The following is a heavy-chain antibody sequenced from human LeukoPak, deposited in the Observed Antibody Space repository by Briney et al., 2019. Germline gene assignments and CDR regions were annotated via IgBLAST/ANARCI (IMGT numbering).Heavy chain of an antibody. J-gene: IGHJ5*02. CDR2: ISSSSSTI. Sequence: GGSLRLSCAASGFTFSSYSMNWVRQAPGKGLERVSFISSSSSTIYYADSEKGRFTISRDNAKNSLYLQMISLRAEDTAVYYCARDPRSVGVVPAALNWFDPWGQGTLVTVSS. V-gene: IGHV3-48*01. D-gene: IGHD2-2*01. CDR1: GFTFSSYS. CDR3: ARDPRSVGVVPAALNWFDP.